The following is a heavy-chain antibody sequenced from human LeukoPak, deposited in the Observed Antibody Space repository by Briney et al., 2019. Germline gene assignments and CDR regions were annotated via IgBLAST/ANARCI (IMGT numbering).Heavy chain of an antibody. CDR1: GFNFNSFA. CDR3: AKGYYYDSSGYYYVCGAFDI. CDR2: LSGSGGST. V-gene: IGHV3-23*01. J-gene: IGHJ3*02. Sequence: PGGSLTLSCAASGFNFNSFAMSWVRPAPGKGLEWVSALSGSGGSTYYADPVKGRFTISRDNSKNTLYLRMHSLRARDTAVYYCAKGYYYDSSGYYYVCGAFDIWGQGTMVAVSS. D-gene: IGHD3-22*01.